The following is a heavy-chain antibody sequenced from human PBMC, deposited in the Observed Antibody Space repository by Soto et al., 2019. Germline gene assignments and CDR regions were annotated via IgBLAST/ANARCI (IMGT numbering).Heavy chain of an antibody. CDR3: ARGASDFWGAYPEIHYVDY. CDR2: ISYVETSK. Sequence: QVLLVESGGGVVQPGRSLRLSCAASEFTFSTYPMHWVRQAPGKGLEWVAVISYVETSKYYADSVKGRFTISRDNSKDTLYLQMNSLRADDTAVYYCARGASDFWGAYPEIHYVDYWGQGTLVTVSS. V-gene: IGHV3-30-3*01. CDR1: EFTFSTYP. J-gene: IGHJ4*02. D-gene: IGHD3-3*01.